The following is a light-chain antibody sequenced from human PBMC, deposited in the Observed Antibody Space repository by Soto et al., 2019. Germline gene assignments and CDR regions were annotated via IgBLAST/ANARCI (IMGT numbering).Light chain of an antibody. CDR1: QDITNY. CDR3: QQYENYWT. J-gene: IGKJ1*01. CDR2: DAY. V-gene: IGKV1-33*01. Sequence: DIQMTQSPSSLSASVGDRVTITCQASQDITNYLNWYQQKPGKPPKLLINDAYNLETGVPSRFSGSGSGTEFTLTISSLQPEDFGIYYCQQYENYWTFGQGTKVEIK.